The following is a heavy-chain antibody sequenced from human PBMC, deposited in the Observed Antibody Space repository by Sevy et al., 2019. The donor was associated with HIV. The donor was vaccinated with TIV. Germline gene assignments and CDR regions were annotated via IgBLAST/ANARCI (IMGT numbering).Heavy chain of an antibody. CDR2: ISHIGST. J-gene: IGHJ5*02. V-gene: IGHV4-34*01. D-gene: IGHD6-13*01. CDR1: GGSFSDYY. CDR3: ARSIASVLPGPLGLFFRVYSNWFGP. Sequence: SETLSLTCAVYGGSFSDYYWSWIRQPPGGGLEWIGAISHIGSTNYNPSLKSRVTMSLDTSTNQFSLKLKSMTAADTAVYYCARSIASVLPGPLGLFFRVYSNWFGPWGQGTLVTVSS.